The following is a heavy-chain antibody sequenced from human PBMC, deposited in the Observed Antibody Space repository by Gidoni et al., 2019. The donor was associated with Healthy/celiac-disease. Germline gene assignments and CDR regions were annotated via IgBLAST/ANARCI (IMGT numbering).Heavy chain of an antibody. J-gene: IGHJ5*02. CDR1: GGSIRSYY. CDR2: IYTSGST. V-gene: IGHV4-4*07. D-gene: IGHD6-13*01. Sequence: HVQLQESGPVLVKPSDTLSLTCTVSGGSIRSYYGSWIRQPAGKGLEWIGRIYTSGSTNYNPSLKSRVTMSVDTSKNQFSLKLSSVTAADTAVYYCERDRPYSSSFGWFDPWGQGTLVTVSS. CDR3: ERDRPYSSSFGWFDP.